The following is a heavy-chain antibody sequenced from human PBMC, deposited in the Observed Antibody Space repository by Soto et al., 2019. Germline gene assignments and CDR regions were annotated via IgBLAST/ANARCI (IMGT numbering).Heavy chain of an antibody. CDR2: IIPIFGTA. J-gene: IGHJ6*02. D-gene: IGHD3-10*01. CDR1: GGTFSSYA. V-gene: IGHV1-69*13. CDR3: ARRFDLYYYGMDV. Sequence: SVKVSCKASGGTFSSYAISWVRQAPGQGLEWMGGIIPIFGTANYAQKFQGRVTITADESTSTAYMELSSLRSEDTAVYYCARRFDLYYYGMDVWGQGTTVTVSS.